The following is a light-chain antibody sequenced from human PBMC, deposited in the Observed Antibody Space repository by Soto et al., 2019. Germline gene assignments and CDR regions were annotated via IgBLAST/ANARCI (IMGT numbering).Light chain of an antibody. Sequence: ALTQPPSASGSPGQSVTISCTGTSSDVGGYNYVSWYQQHPGKAPKLMIYEVSKRPSGVPDRFSGSKSGNTASLTVSGLQAEDEADYYCSSYAGSNNFVFGTGTKLTVL. V-gene: IGLV2-8*01. CDR1: SSDVGGYNY. CDR3: SSYAGSNNFV. CDR2: EVS. J-gene: IGLJ1*01.